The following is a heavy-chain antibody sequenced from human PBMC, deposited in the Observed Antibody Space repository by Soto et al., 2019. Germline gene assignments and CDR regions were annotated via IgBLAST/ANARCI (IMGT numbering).Heavy chain of an antibody. Sequence: EVQLVESGGDLVQPGGSLRLSCAVSGITFSNYWMNWVRQAPGKGLEWVAIIKQDGSEKHYVDSVKGRFTISRDSANXXXXXXXXXXXXXXXXXXXXAGGSGWTEHYWGQGTLVTVSS. D-gene: IGHD6-19*01. J-gene: IGHJ4*02. CDR3: AGGSGWTEHY. CDR2: IKQDGSEK. V-gene: IGHV3-7*02. CDR1: GITFSNYW.